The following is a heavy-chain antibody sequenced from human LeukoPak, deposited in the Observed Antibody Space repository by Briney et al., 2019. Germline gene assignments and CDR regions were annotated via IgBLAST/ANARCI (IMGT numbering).Heavy chain of an antibody. D-gene: IGHD3-22*01. CDR1: GYSFTSYW. V-gene: IGHV5-51*01. CDR3: ARLSDSSGYYEYYFDY. J-gene: IGHJ4*02. CDR2: IYPGDSDT. Sequence: GESLKISCKGSGYSFTSYWIGWVRQMPGKSLEWMGIIYPGDSDTRYSPSFQGQVTISADKSISTAYLQWSSLKASDTAMYYCARLSDSSGYYEYYFDYWGQGTLVTVSS.